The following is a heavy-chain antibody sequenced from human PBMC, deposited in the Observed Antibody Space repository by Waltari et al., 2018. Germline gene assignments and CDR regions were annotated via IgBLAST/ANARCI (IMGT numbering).Heavy chain of an antibody. CDR1: GGSLRRGHYY. CDR3: ARERSTVTTAWFDP. J-gene: IGHJ5*02. Sequence: QVQLQESGPGLVKPSQTLPLPCPVSGGSLRRGHYYMSWIRQPPGKGLEWIWYIYYSGSTYYNPSLKSRVTISVDTSKNQFSLKLSSVTAADTAVYYCARERSTVTTAWFDPWGQGTLVTVSS. D-gene: IGHD4-17*01. CDR2: IYYSGST. V-gene: IGHV4-30-4*01.